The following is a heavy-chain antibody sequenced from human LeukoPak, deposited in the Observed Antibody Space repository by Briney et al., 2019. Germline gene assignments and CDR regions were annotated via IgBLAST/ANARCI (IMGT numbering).Heavy chain of an antibody. J-gene: IGHJ4*02. Sequence: GGSLRLSCAASGFTFSSYSMNWVRQAPGKGLEWVSSISSSSSYIYYADSVKGRFTISRDNAKNSLHLQMNSLRAEDTAVYYCARVVPAATNKYYFDYWGQGTLVTVSS. V-gene: IGHV3-21*01. D-gene: IGHD2-2*01. CDR2: ISSSSSYI. CDR3: ARVVPAATNKYYFDY. CDR1: GFTFSSYS.